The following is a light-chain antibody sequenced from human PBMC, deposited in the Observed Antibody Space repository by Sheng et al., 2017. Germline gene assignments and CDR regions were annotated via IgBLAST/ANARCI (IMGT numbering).Light chain of an antibody. CDR3: QVWDSSVV. CDR1: NIGIKN. Sequence: SYELTQPLSVSVALGQTARITCGGNNIGIKNVHWYQQKPGQVPVLVIYRVSNRPSGIPERFSGSNSGNTATLTISRAQAGDEADYFCQVWDSSVVFGGGTKLTVL. V-gene: IGLV3-9*01. CDR2: RVS. J-gene: IGLJ2*01.